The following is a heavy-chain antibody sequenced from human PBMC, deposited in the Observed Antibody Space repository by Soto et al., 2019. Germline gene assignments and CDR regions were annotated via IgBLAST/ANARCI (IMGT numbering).Heavy chain of an antibody. J-gene: IGHJ3*02. CDR2: ISSSSSYI. V-gene: IGHV3-21*01. CDR1: GFTFSSYS. CDR3: ARGIVGAYPRAFAN. Sequence: EVQLVESGGGLVKPGGSLRLSCAASGFTFSSYSMNWVRQAPGKGLEWVSSISSSSSYIYYADSVKGRFTISRDNAKNSLYLQMNSLRAEDTAVYYCARGIVGAYPRAFANWGQGTMVTVSS. D-gene: IGHD1-26*01.